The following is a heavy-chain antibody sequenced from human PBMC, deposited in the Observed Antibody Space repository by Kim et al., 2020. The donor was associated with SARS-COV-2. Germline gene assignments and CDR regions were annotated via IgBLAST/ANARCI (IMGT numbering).Heavy chain of an antibody. CDR2: FYYSGST. CDR3: ARGELAAAGLRGYGMDV. J-gene: IGHJ6*02. V-gene: IGHV4-59*01. D-gene: IGHD6-13*01. CDR1: GGSIRGYY. Sequence: SETLSLTCTVSGGSIRGYYWSWIRQHPGRQLEWIGSFYYSGSTNYNPSLNSRVTTSVDTSKNQFSLKLSSVTAADTAVYYCARGELAAAGLRGYGMDVWGQGTTVTVSS.